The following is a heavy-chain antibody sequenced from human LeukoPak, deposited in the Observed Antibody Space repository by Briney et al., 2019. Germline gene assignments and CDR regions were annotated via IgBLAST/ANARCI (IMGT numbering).Heavy chain of an antibody. CDR1: GFTFDDYA. CDR3: AKDNLSYYDSSGYPDY. D-gene: IGHD3-22*01. Sequence: GRSLRLSCAASGFTFDDYAMHWVRQAPGKGLEWVSGISWNSGSIGCADSVKGRFTISRDNAKNSLYLQMNSLRAEDTALYYCAKDNLSYYDSSGYPDYWGQGTLVTVSS. J-gene: IGHJ4*02. CDR2: ISWNSGSI. V-gene: IGHV3-9*01.